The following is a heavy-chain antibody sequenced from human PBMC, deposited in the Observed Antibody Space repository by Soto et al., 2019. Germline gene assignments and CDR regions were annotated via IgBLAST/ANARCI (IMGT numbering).Heavy chain of an antibody. V-gene: IGHV1-46*03. J-gene: IGHJ6*02. CDR3: ASPRYCSSTSCPSYYGMDV. Sequence: ASVKVSCKASGYTFTSYAMHWVRQAPGQRLEWMGRINASGGNTRYSQKFQGRVTMTRDTSTSTVYMELSSLRSEDTAVYYCASPRYCSSTSCPSYYGMDVWGQGTTVTVSS. CDR2: INASGGNT. D-gene: IGHD2-2*01. CDR1: GYTFTSYA.